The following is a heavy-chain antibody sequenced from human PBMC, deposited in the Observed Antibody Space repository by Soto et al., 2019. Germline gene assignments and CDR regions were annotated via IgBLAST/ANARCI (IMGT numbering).Heavy chain of an antibody. J-gene: IGHJ3*02. CDR1: GYTFTGYY. CDR3: ARAALVGPYDAFDI. Sequence: GASVKVSCKASGYTFTGYYMHWVRQAPGQGLEWMGWINPNSGGTNYAQKFQGWVTMTRDTSISTACMELSRLRSDDTAVYYCARAALVGPYDAFDIWGQGTMVTVSS. V-gene: IGHV1-2*04. D-gene: IGHD1-26*01. CDR2: INPNSGGT.